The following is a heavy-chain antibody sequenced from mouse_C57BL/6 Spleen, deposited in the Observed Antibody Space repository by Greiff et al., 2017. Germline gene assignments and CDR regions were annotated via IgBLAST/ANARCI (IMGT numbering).Heavy chain of an antibody. CDR2: ISSGSSTI. CDR3: ARAPANWDWYFDV. D-gene: IGHD4-1*01. Sequence: EVKLVESGGGLVKPGGSLKLSCAASGFTFSDYGMHWVRQAPEKGLEWVAYISSGSSTIYYADTVKGRFTISRDNAKNTLFLQMTSLRSEDTAMYYCARAPANWDWYFDVWGTGTTVTVSS. V-gene: IGHV5-17*01. CDR1: GFTFSDYG. J-gene: IGHJ1*03.